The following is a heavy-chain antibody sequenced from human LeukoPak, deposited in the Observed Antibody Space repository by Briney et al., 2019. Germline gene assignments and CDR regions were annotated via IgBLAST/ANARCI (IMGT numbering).Heavy chain of an antibody. D-gene: IGHD6-13*01. J-gene: IGHJ4*02. CDR2: ISSSSSTI. CDR3: ARRGQQLNY. V-gene: IGHV3-48*01. Sequence: GGSLRLSCAASGFTFSSYGMNWARQAPGKGLEWVSYISSSSSTIYYADSVKGRFTISRDNAKNSLYLQMNSLRAEDTAVYYCARRGQQLNYWGQGTLVTVSS. CDR1: GFTFSSYG.